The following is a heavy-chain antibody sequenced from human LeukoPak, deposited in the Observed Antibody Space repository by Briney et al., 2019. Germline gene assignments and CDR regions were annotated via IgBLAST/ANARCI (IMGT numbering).Heavy chain of an antibody. J-gene: IGHJ4*02. CDR1: GYTFTSYG. CDR3: ARAPTTVEPGVFDY. V-gene: IGHV1-18*01. D-gene: IGHD4-23*01. CDR2: ISAYNGNT. Sequence: ASVKVSCKASGYTFTSYGISWVRQAPGQGLEWMGWISAYNGNTNYARKLQGRVTITADESTSTAYMELSSLRSEDTAVYYCARAPTTVEPGVFDYWGQGTLVTVSS.